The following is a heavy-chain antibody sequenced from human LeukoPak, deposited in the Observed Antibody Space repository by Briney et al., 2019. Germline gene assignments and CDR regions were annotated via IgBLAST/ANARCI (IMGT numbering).Heavy chain of an antibody. CDR1: GYSFTDYY. CDR2: INPNNGAT. CDR3: ARGIYYDILTYFDY. Sequence: ASVKVSCKASGYSFTDYYMHWVRQAPGQGLEWMGWINPNNGATNSAQKFQGRVTMTRDTSINTAYLDLSRLRSDDTAVYYCARGIYYDILTYFDYWGQGALVTVSS. D-gene: IGHD3-9*01. V-gene: IGHV1-2*02. J-gene: IGHJ4*02.